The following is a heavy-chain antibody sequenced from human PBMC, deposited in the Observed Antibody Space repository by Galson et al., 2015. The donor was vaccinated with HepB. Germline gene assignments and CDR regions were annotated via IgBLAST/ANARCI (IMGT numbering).Heavy chain of an antibody. V-gene: IGHV3-30-3*01. CDR3: ARAFQLSAPFDY. CDR2: ISYDGSNK. D-gene: IGHD3-16*02. J-gene: IGHJ4*02. CDR1: GFTFSSYA. Sequence: SLRLSCAASGFTFSSYAMHWVRQAPGKGLEWVAVISYDGSNKYYADSVKGRFTISRDNSENTLYLQMNSLRAEDTAVYYCARAFQLSAPFDYWGQGTLVTVSS.